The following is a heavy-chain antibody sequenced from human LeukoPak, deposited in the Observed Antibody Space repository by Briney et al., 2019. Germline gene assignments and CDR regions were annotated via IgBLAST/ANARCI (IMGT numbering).Heavy chain of an antibody. CDR1: GYTFTSYG. V-gene: IGHV1-18*01. CDR3: ARASITIIGVVIADHDY. Sequence: ASVKVSCTASGYTFTSYGISWVRQAPGQGLEWMGWISAYNGNTNYAQKLQGRVTMTTDTSTSTAYMELRSLRSDDTAVYYCARASITIIGVVIADHDYWGQGTLVTVSS. J-gene: IGHJ4*02. CDR2: ISAYNGNT. D-gene: IGHD3-3*01.